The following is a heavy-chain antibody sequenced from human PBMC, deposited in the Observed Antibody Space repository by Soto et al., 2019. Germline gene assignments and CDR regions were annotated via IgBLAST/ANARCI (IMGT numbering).Heavy chain of an antibody. CDR2: ISYDGSNK. Sequence: LRLSCAASGFTFSSYAMHWVRQAPGKGLEWVAVISYDGSNKYYADSVKGRFTISRDNSKNTLYLQMDSLRAEDTAVYYCARARWELLRYFDYWGQGTLVTVSS. CDR3: ARARWELLRYFDY. J-gene: IGHJ4*02. V-gene: IGHV3-30-3*01. CDR1: GFTFSSYA. D-gene: IGHD1-26*01.